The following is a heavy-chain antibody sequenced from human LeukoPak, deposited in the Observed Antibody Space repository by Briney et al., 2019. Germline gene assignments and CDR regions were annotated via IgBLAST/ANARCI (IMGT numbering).Heavy chain of an antibody. CDR1: GYSFTSYW. J-gene: IGHJ4*02. CDR3: ARRPPYDFWSGSSPFDY. CDR2: IYPGDSDT. D-gene: IGHD3-3*01. Sequence: GESLKISCKGSGYSFTSYWIGWVRQMPGKGLEWMGIIYPGDSDTRYSPSFQGQVTISADKSISTAYLQWSSLKASDTAMYHCARRPPYDFWSGSSPFDYWGQGTLVTVSS. V-gene: IGHV5-51*01.